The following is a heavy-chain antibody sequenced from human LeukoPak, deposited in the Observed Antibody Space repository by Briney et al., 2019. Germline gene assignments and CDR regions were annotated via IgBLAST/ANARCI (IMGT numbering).Heavy chain of an antibody. CDR1: GFTFSSYG. Sequence: RGSLRLSCAASGFTFSSYGMHWVRQAPGKGLEWVAVLRYDGSNKYYADSVKGRFTISRDNSKNTLYLQMNSLRAEDTAVYYCARDQYSSSSELFYYYYGMDVWGQGTTVTVSS. J-gene: IGHJ6*02. V-gene: IGHV3-33*01. CDR2: LRYDGSNK. D-gene: IGHD6-6*01. CDR3: ARDQYSSSSELFYYYYGMDV.